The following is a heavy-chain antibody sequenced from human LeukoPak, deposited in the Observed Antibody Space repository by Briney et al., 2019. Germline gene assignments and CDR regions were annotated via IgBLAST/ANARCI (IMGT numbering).Heavy chain of an antibody. CDR1: GGSISTSNYY. J-gene: IGHJ6*03. Sequence: SETLSLTCTVSGGSISTSNYYWGWIRQPPGKGLEWIGNIFYSGSTYYNPSLKSRVTISVDTSKNQFSLKLSSVTAADTAVYYCARASGSGSYYYYYYYMDVWGKGTTVTVSS. D-gene: IGHD3-10*01. V-gene: IGHV4-39*07. CDR3: ARASGSGSYYYYYYYMDV. CDR2: IFYSGST.